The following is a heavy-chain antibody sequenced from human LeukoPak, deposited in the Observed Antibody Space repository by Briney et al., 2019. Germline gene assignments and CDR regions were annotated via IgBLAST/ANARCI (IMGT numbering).Heavy chain of an antibody. CDR3: ARVRGDYVGYYYYYGMDV. D-gene: IGHD4-23*01. CDR2: IYSGGST. Sequence: GGSLRLSCAASGFTVSSNYMSWVRQAPGEGLEWVSVIYSGGSTYYADSVKGRFTISRDNSKNTLYLQMNSLRAEDTAVYYCARVRGDYVGYYYYYGMDVWGQGTTVTVSS. V-gene: IGHV3-66*01. CDR1: GFTVSSNY. J-gene: IGHJ6*02.